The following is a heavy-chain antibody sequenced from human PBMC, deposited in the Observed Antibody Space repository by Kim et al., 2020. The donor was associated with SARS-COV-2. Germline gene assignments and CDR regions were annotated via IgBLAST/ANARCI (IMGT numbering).Heavy chain of an antibody. CDR3: ARGSSGWPFDY. J-gene: IGHJ4*02. D-gene: IGHD6-19*01. CDR1: GGSFSGYY. CDR2: INHSGST. V-gene: IGHV4-34*01. Sequence: SETLSLTCAVYGGSFSGYYWSWIRQPPGKGLEWIGEINHSGSTNYNPSLKSRVTISVDTSKNQFSLKLSSVTAADTAVYYCARGSSGWPFDYRGQGTLVTVSS.